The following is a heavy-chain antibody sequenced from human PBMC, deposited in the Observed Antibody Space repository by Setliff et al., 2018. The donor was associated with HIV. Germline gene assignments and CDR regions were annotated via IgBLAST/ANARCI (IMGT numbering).Heavy chain of an antibody. CDR1: GDSISTGTYY. J-gene: IGHJ1*01. CDR3: ASRYSSLGHFQH. V-gene: IGHV4-61*05. D-gene: IGHD6-13*01. CDR2: IYYSGST. Sequence: PSETLSLTCSVSGDSISTGTYYWGWIRQPPGKGLEWIAYIYYSGSTNYNPSLKSRATISIDTSKNQFSLKMSSVTAADTAVYYCASRYSSLGHFQHWGQGTRVTVSS.